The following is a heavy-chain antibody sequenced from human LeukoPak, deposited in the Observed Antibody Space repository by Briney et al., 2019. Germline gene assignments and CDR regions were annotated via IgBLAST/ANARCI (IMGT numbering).Heavy chain of an antibody. CDR1: GGSISSGSYY. CDR3: SSGSGSYNPFDY. V-gene: IGHV4-31*06. Sequence: SETLSLTCTVSGGSISSGSYYWSWIRQHPGKGLEWIGYIYYSGSTYYNPSLKSRVTISVDTSKNQFSLKLSSVTAADTAVYYYSSGSGSYNPFDYWGQGTLVTVSS. J-gene: IGHJ4*02. D-gene: IGHD3-10*01. CDR2: IYYSGST.